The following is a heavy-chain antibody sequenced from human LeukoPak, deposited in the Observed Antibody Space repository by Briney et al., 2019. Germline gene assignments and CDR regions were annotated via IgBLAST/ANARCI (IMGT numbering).Heavy chain of an antibody. Sequence: PGGSLRLSCAASGFTFSSYAMSWVRQAPGKGLEWVSAISGSGGSTYYADSVKGRFTISRDNSKNTLYLQMNSLRAEDTAVYYCAASFYGDYAMYYFDYWGQGTLVTVSS. J-gene: IGHJ4*02. D-gene: IGHD4-17*01. CDR1: GFTFSSYA. CDR2: ISGSGGST. CDR3: AASFYGDYAMYYFDY. V-gene: IGHV3-23*01.